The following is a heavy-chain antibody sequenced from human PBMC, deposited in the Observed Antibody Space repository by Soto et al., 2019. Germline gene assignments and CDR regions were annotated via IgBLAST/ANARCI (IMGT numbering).Heavy chain of an antibody. CDR1: GYTFTNYG. Sequence: QVRLVQSGAEVKRPGASVRVSCKASGYTFTNYGITWVRQVPGQGLEWMGWASAYNRNTNYAQKFEDRVIMTTDTSTGAAHMELRSIRYDDTALYVCARERQWEPLLYWGQGTLVTVSS. J-gene: IGHJ4*02. CDR2: ASAYNRNT. CDR3: ARERQWEPLLY. D-gene: IGHD1-26*01. V-gene: IGHV1-18*01.